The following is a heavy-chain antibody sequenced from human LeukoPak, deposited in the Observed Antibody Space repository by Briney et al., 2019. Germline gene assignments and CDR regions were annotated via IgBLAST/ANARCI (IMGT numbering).Heavy chain of an antibody. CDR1: GFTFSSYE. Sequence: GGSLRLSCAASGFTFSSYEMNWVRQAPGKGLEWVSYISSSGSTIYYADSVKGRFTISRDNAKNSLYLQMNSLRAEDTAVYYCARGLGYRGSYQTFDYWGQGTLVTVSS. D-gene: IGHD1-26*01. J-gene: IGHJ4*02. CDR2: ISSSGSTI. V-gene: IGHV3-48*03. CDR3: ARGLGYRGSYQTFDY.